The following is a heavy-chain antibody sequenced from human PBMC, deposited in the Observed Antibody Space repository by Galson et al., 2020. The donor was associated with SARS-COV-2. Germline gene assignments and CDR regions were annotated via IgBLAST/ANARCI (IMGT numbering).Heavy chain of an antibody. D-gene: IGHD3-10*01. V-gene: IGHV4-39*07. CDR3: ARDPPYYYGSGRRWDWYFDL. CDR1: GGSISSSSYY. Sequence: ASETLSLTCTVSGGSISSSSYYWGWIRQPPGKGLEWIGSIYFSGSTYYNPSLKSRVTISVDTSKNQFSLKLSSVTAADTAVYYCARDPPYYYGSGRRWDWYFDLWGRGTLVTVSS. CDR2: IYFSGST. J-gene: IGHJ2*01.